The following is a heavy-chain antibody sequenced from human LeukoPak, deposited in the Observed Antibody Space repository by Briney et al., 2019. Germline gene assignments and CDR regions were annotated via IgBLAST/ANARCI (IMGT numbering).Heavy chain of an antibody. CDR1: GGSISTYY. D-gene: IGHD4-23*01. CDR3: ARDPAGNFGGAAYYFDS. V-gene: IGHV4-59*01. J-gene: IGHJ4*02. Sequence: SETLSLTCRVSGGSISTYYWTWIRQPPGKGLEWIGYIYYSGSTQYNPSLKSRVTMSVETSKNQFSLSLTSVTAADTAVYYCARDPAGNFGGAAYYFDSWGPGTLVTVSA. CDR2: IYYSGST.